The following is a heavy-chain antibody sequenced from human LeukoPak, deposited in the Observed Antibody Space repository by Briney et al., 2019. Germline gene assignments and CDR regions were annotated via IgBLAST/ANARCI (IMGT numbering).Heavy chain of an antibody. CDR1: GDSISDYY. V-gene: IGHV4-59*12. CDR2: LYYSGST. Sequence: SETLSLTCTVSGDSISDYYWSWIRQPPGKGLEWVAYLYYSGSTVYNPSLKSRVTISVDTSKNQFSLKLSSVTAADTAVYYCASDLERGGDDYWGQGTLVTVSS. D-gene: IGHD7-27*01. CDR3: ASDLERGGDDY. J-gene: IGHJ4*02.